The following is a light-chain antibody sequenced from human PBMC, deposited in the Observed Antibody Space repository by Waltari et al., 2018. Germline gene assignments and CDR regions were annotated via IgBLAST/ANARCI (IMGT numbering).Light chain of an antibody. CDR3: QQYSSFST. J-gene: IGKJ2*01. V-gene: IGKV1-5*03. Sequence: DIQMTQSPSTLSASLGDRVTISCRASQSVGTWLAWYQQKPGKAPKLLIYMASSLESGVPSRFSGSGSGTEFTLTISSLQPDDFATYSCQQYSSFSTFGQGTKVDI. CDR1: QSVGTW. CDR2: MAS.